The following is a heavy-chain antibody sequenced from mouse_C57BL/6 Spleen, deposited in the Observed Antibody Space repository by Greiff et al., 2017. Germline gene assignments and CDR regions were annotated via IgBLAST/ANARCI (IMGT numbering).Heavy chain of an antibody. CDR3: AHYGSSYEAY. CDR1: GYSITSGYY. Sequence: DVQLQESGPGLVKPSQSLSLTCSVTGYSITSGYYWNWIRQFPGNKLEWMGYISYDGSNNYNPSLKNRISITRDTSKNQFFLKLNSVTTEDTATYYCAHYGSSYEAYWGQGTTLTVSS. D-gene: IGHD1-1*01. V-gene: IGHV3-6*01. J-gene: IGHJ2*01. CDR2: ISYDGSN.